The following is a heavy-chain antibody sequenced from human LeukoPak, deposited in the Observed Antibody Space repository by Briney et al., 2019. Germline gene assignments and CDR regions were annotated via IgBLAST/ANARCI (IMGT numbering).Heavy chain of an antibody. J-gene: IGHJ4*02. CDR1: GFSFEAYG. V-gene: IGHV3-9*01. Sequence: GGSLRLSCAASGFSFEAYGMYWVRQAPGKGLEWVSGITWNSDDMAYADSVKGRFTISRDNAKNCLYLQMNSLTVEDTALYYCTRVTSLRTGFDYWGQGTLVTVSS. CDR3: TRVTSLRTGFDY. CDR2: ITWNSDDM. D-gene: IGHD1-1*01.